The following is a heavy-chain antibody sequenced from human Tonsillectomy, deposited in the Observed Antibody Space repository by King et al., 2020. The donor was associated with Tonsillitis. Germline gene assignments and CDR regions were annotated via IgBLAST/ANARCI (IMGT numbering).Heavy chain of an antibody. J-gene: IGHJ4*02. CDR3: AKVPDSTTYYFDY. CDR1: GFSFSSYG. CDR2: IRYDGKNK. V-gene: IGHV3-30*02. D-gene: IGHD2/OR15-2a*01. Sequence: VQLVESGGGVVQPGGSLRLSCAASGFSFSSYGMHWVRQAPGKGLEWVAFIRYDGKNKYYADSVKGRFTISRDNSKNTLYLQMNSLRAEDTAVYYCAKVPDSTTYYFDYWGQGTLVTVSS.